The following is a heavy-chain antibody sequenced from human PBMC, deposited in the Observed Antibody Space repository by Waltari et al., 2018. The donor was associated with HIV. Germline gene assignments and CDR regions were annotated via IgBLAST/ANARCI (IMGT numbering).Heavy chain of an antibody. V-gene: IGHV1-2*02. CDR2: INPKSGGR. J-gene: IGHJ5*02. Sequence: QVQLVDSGAEVKKPGASVKVSCRASGYTVTDYDVHWVRQAPGQRLEWMGWINPKSGGRKFAQKFQGRVTMTWDTSITTAYMELHRLRSDDTAVYYCARRSWDLWGQGTLLTVSS. CDR1: GYTVTDYD. CDR3: ARRSWDL.